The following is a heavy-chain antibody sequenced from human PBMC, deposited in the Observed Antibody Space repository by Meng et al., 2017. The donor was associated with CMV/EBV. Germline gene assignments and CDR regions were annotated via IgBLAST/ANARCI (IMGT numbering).Heavy chain of an antibody. Sequence: SCKASGGTFSSYAISWVRQAPGQGLEWMGGIIPIFGTANYAQKFQGRVTITTDESTSTAYMELSSLRSDDTAVYYCVREGAAASFDYWGQGTLVTVSS. J-gene: IGHJ4*02. CDR3: VREGAAASFDY. D-gene: IGHD6-13*01. CDR2: IIPIFGTA. V-gene: IGHV1-69*05. CDR1: GGTFSSYA.